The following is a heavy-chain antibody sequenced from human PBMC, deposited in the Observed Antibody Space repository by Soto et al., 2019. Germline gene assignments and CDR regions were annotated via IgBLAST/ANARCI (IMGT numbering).Heavy chain of an antibody. Sequence: PSEPMSLTCTVSGGSISSSSYYWGWIRQPPGKGLEWIGSIYYSGSTYYNPSLKSRVTISVDTSKNQFSLKLSSVTAADTAVYYCARQPYCSGGSCYWFDPWGQGTLVTVSS. CDR1: GGSISSSSYY. V-gene: IGHV4-39*01. CDR2: IYYSGST. CDR3: ARQPYCSGGSCYWFDP. J-gene: IGHJ5*02. D-gene: IGHD2-15*01.